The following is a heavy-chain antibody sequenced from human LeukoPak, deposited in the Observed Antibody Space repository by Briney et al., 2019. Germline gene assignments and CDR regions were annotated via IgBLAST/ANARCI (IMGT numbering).Heavy chain of an antibody. V-gene: IGHV4-34*01. CDR3: ARGYGSGSYYNSPHFGY. J-gene: IGHJ4*02. CDR2: INHSGST. D-gene: IGHD3-10*01. CDR1: GGSISSYY. Sequence: ASETLSLTCTVSGGSISSYYWSWIRQPPGKGLEWIGEINHSGSTNYNPSLKSRVTISVDTSKNQFSLKLSSVTAADTAVYYCARGYGSGSYYNSPHFGYWGQGTLVTVSS.